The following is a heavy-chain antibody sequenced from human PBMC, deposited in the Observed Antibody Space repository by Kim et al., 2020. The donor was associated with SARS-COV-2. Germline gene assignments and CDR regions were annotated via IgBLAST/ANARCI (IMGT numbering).Heavy chain of an antibody. CDR1: GGSFSGYY. CDR3: ARVGVAAAGTMFLDY. Sequence: SETLSLTCAVYGGSFSGYYWSWIRQPPGKGLEWIGEINHSGSTNYNPSLKSRVTISVDTSKNQFSLKLSSVTAADTAVYYCARVGVAAAGTMFLDYWGQGTLVTVSS. D-gene: IGHD6-13*01. CDR2: INHSGST. J-gene: IGHJ4*02. V-gene: IGHV4-34*01.